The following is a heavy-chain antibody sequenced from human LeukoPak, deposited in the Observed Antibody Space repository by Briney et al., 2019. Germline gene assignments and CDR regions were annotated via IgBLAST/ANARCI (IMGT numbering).Heavy chain of an antibody. CDR3: ARVLEGSSGQHWYFDL. CDR1: GGSFSGYY. CDR2: INHSGST. Sequence: PSETLSLTCAVYGGSFSGYYWSWIRQPPGKGLEWVGEINHSGSTNYNPSLKSRVTISVDTSKNQFSLKLSSVTAADTAVYYCARVLEGSSGQHWYFDLWGRGTLVTVSS. D-gene: IGHD6-19*01. V-gene: IGHV4-34*01. J-gene: IGHJ2*01.